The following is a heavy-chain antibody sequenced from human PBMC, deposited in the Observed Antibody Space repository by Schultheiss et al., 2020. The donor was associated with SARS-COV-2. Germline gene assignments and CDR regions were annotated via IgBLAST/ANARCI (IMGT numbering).Heavy chain of an antibody. CDR1: GGSISGYY. V-gene: IGHV4-4*07. D-gene: IGHD4-17*01. J-gene: IGHJ5*02. Sequence: SETLSLTCTVSGGSISGYYWIWIRQAAEKGLEWIGRLHSSGETVYNPSLKSRVTISVDKSKNQFSLKLSSVTAADTAVYYCAGSGDYLGWFDPWGQGTLVTAPQ. CDR2: LHSSGET. CDR3: AGSGDYLGWFDP.